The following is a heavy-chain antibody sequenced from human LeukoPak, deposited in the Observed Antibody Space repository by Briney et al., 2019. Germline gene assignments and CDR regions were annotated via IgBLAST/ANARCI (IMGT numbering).Heavy chain of an antibody. V-gene: IGHV3-23*01. CDR2: ILASGSPT. D-gene: IGHD2-8*01. CDR3: AKDLRPDGVDNFDH. Sequence: GGSLRLSCAASGFNFNSYTMNWVRQAPGKGLQWVANILASGSPTYYADSVKGRFIISRDNSENTVYLQMNSLRVEDTAIYYCAKDLRPDGVDNFDHWGQGILVTVSS. J-gene: IGHJ4*02. CDR1: GFNFNSYT.